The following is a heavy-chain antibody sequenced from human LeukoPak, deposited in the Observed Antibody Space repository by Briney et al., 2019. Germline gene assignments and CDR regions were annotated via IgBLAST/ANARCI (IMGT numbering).Heavy chain of an antibody. D-gene: IGHD3-9*01. CDR3: ARGGPYDILIGYYNVIDY. CDR1: GYTFTGYY. Sequence: ASVKVSCKASGYTFTGYYMHWVRQAPGQGLEWMGWINPNSGGTNYAQKFQGRVTMTRDTSISTAYMELSRLRSDDTAVYYCARGGPYDILIGYYNVIDYWGQGTLVTVSS. V-gene: IGHV1-2*02. J-gene: IGHJ4*02. CDR2: INPNSGGT.